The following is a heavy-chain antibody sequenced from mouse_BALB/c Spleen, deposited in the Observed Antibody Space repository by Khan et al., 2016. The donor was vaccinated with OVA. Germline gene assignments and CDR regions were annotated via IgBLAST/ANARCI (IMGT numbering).Heavy chain of an antibody. CDR3: ARGNWQSYDVDN. CDR2: INPYNGGT. CDR1: GYTFTNYV. J-gene: IGHJ2*01. D-gene: IGHD2-12*01. V-gene: IGHV1S136*01. Sequence: VQLKQSGPELVKPGASVKMSCKASGYTFTNYVLHWVKQKPGQGLEWIGYINPYNGGTKYNEKFKGKATLASDKSSITTNMELSSLTSEDSAVYYCARGNWQSYDVDNWGQGTTLTLSS.